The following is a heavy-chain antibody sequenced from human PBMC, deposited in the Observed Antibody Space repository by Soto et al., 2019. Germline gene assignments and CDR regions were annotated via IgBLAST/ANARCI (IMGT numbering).Heavy chain of an antibody. CDR2: ISAYNGNT. D-gene: IGHD1-20*01. CDR3: ARGGVSYNWNRRYYFDY. V-gene: IGHV1-18*01. Sequence: GASVKVSCKASGYTFTSYGISWVRQAPGQGLEWMGWISAYNGNTNYAQKLQGRVTMTTDASTSTAHMELRSLRSDDTAVYYCARGGVSYNWNRRYYFDYWGQGTLVTVSS. CDR1: GYTFTSYG. J-gene: IGHJ4*02.